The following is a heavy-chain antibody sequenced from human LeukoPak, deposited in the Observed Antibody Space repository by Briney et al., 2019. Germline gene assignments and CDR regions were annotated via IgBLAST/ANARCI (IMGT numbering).Heavy chain of an antibody. J-gene: IGHJ5*02. D-gene: IGHD6-13*01. CDR2: IYYSGST. Sequence: SETLSLTCTVSGGSISSYYWSWIRQPPGKGLEWIGYIYYSGSTNYNPSLKSRVTISVDTSKNQFSLKLSSVTAADTAVYYCARTAAVTWWFDPWGQGTLVTVSS. CDR3: ARTAAVTWWFDP. V-gene: IGHV4-59*08. CDR1: GGSISSYY.